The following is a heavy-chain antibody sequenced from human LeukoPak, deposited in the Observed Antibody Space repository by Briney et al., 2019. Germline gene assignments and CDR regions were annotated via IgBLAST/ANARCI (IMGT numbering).Heavy chain of an antibody. CDR2: ISGSGGST. D-gene: IGHD3-3*01. Sequence: PGGSLRLSCAASGFTFSSYGMSWVRQAPGKGLEWVSAISGSGGSTYYADSVKGRFTISRDNSKTTLYLQMNSLRAEDTALYYCAKSIRGYYPFYYFDYWGQGTLVTVSS. CDR1: GFTFSSYG. J-gene: IGHJ4*02. V-gene: IGHV3-23*01. CDR3: AKSIRGYYPFYYFDY.